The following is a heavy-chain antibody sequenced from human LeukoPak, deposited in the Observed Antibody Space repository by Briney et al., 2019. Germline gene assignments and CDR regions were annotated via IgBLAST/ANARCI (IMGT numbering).Heavy chain of an antibody. Sequence: ASVKVSCKASGYTFTGYYMHWVRQAPGQGLEWMGWINPNSGGSNYAQKFQGRVTMTRDTSISTAYMELSRLRSDDTAVYYCARDFFGQWLVQNLNWFDPWGQGTLVTVSS. CDR2: INPNSGGS. V-gene: IGHV1-2*02. D-gene: IGHD6-19*01. CDR3: ARDFFGQWLVQNLNWFDP. CDR1: GYTFTGYY. J-gene: IGHJ5*02.